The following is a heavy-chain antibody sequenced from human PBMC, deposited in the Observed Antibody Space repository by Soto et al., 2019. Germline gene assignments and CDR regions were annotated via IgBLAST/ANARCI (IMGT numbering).Heavy chain of an antibody. CDR1: GGTFSSYT. V-gene: IGHV1-69*04. Sequence: GASVKVSCKASGGTFSSYTISWVRQAPGQGLEWMGRIIPILGIANYAQKFQGRVTITADKSTSTAYMELSSLRSEDTAVYYCARDRAGSATQYYMDVGGKGTTVTVSS. D-gene: IGHD6-13*01. J-gene: IGHJ6*03. CDR3: ARDRAGSATQYYMDV. CDR2: IIPILGIA.